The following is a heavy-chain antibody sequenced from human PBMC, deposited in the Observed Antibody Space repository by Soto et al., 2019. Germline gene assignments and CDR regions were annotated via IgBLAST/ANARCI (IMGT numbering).Heavy chain of an antibody. CDR1: GGSVSSKTYY. V-gene: IGHV4-61*01. CDR2: VYYSGTT. D-gene: IGHD4-17*01. Sequence: SETLSLTCSVSGGSVSSKTYYWSWIRQPPGKRLEWIGYVYYSGTTNYNPSLKSRVTISVDPSKNQFSLRLSSVTTADTALYYCARTTAVPNTLRSRYFFDYWGQGTLVTVSS. CDR3: ARTTAVPNTLRSRYFFDY. J-gene: IGHJ4*02.